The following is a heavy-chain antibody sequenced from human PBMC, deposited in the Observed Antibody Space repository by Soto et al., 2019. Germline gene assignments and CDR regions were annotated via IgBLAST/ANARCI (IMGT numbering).Heavy chain of an antibody. CDR3: ARLPLSGSYPIDY. CDR1: GFTFSSYSMN. D-gene: IGHD1-26*01. J-gene: IGHJ4*02. V-gene: IGHV4-39*01. CDR2: IYYSGST. Sequence: GSLRLSCAASGFTFSSYSMNWVRQPPGKGLEWIGSIYYSGSTYYNPSLKSRVTISVDTSKNQFSLKLSSVTAADTAVYYCARLPLSGSYPIDYWGQGTLVTVSS.